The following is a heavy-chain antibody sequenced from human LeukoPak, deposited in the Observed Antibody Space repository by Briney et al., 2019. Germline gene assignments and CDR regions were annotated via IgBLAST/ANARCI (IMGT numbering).Heavy chain of an antibody. Sequence: GSVKVSCTASGYTFTNYYIHWVRQAPGQGLEWMGWINSNRGGTNYAQKFQGRVTMTRDTSISTAYMELRSVRSDDTAVYYCARDHGDDTFDIWGPGTMVTVSS. J-gene: IGHJ3*02. D-gene: IGHD3-3*01. CDR1: GYTFTNYY. CDR2: INSNRGGT. V-gene: IGHV1-2*02. CDR3: ARDHGDDTFDI.